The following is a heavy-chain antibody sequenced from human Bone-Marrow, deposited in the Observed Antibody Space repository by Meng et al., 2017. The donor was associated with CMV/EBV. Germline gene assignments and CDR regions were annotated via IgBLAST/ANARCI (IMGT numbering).Heavy chain of an antibody. CDR3: ARRGGVIALINTRHFDY. CDR1: GFTFSTYG. D-gene: IGHD2-8*01. J-gene: IGHJ4*02. V-gene: IGHV3-48*04. Sequence: GESLKISCAASGFTFSTYGMNWVRQAPGEGLEWISYIDGSSGAIYYADSVKGRFTISRDNARNSLYLQMNSLRAEDTAVYYCARRGGVIALINTRHFDYWDQGTLVTVSS. CDR2: IDGSSGAI.